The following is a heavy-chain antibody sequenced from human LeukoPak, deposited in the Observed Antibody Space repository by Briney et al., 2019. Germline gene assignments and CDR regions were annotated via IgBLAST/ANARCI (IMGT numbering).Heavy chain of an antibody. CDR3: ARLQVTIFGVQSGWFDI. Sequence: SETLSLTCAVYGGSFSGYYWSWIRQPPGKGLEWIGEINHSGSTNYNPSLKSRVTISVDTSKNQFSLKLSSVTAADTAVYYCARLQVTIFGVQSGWFDIWGQGTMVTVSS. V-gene: IGHV4-34*01. CDR2: INHSGST. CDR1: GGSFSGYY. J-gene: IGHJ3*02. D-gene: IGHD3-3*01.